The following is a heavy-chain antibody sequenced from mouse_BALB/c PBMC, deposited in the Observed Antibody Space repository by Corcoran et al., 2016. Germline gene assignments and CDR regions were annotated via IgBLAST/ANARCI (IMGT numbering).Heavy chain of an antibody. CDR3: AGDYYGYWYFDV. CDR2: ITHSGDT. J-gene: IGHJ1*01. D-gene: IGHD1-1*01. V-gene: IGHV12-3*02. CDR1: GFPITSGYY. Sequence: QMQLQESGPGLVKPSQSLFLACSITGFPITSGYYWIWIRQSPGKPLEWMGYITHSGDTFYNPSLQSPISITRETSKNQFFLQLNSVTTEDTAMYYCAGDYYGYWYFDVWGAGTTVTVSS.